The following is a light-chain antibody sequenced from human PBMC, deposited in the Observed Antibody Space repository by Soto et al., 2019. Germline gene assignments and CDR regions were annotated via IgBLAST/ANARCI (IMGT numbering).Light chain of an antibody. CDR2: GAS. CDR1: QSVSSSY. J-gene: IGKJ5*01. V-gene: IGKV3-20*01. CDR3: QQYGNSPIT. Sequence: VLTQSPCTLSLSPGERSTLSCGASQSVSSSYLAWYQQKPGQAPRLLIYGASSRATGIPDRFSGSGSGTDFTLTISRLEPEDFAVYYCQQYGNSPITFGQGTRLEIK.